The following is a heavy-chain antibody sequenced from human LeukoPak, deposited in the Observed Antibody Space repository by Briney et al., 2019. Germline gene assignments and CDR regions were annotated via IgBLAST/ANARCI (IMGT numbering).Heavy chain of an antibody. D-gene: IGHD3-22*01. CDR3: ARDGYYYDSSGYYIERWFDL. CDR1: GGSISSYY. J-gene: IGHJ5*02. V-gene: IGHV4-59*01. CDR2: IYYSRST. Sequence: PSETLSLXCTVSGGSISSYYWSWIRQPPGKGLEWIGYIYYSRSTNYNPSLKSRVTISVDTSKNQFSLKLSSVTAADTAVYYCARDGYYYDSSGYYIERWFDLWGQGTLVTVSS.